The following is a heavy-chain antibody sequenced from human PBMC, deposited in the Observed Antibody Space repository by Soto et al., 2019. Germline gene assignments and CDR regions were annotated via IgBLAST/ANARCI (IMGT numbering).Heavy chain of an antibody. CDR1: GFTFSNYA. D-gene: IGHD6-13*01. Sequence: EVQLLESGGGLVQPGGSLRLSCAASGFTFSNYAMSWVRQAPGKGLEWVSSIGKSGGGTYYADSVKGRFTISRDNSKNTLYLQMNSLKAEDTAVYSCAKTSSLFDYWGQGTLVTVSS. V-gene: IGHV3-23*01. J-gene: IGHJ4*02. CDR2: IGKSGGGT. CDR3: AKTSSLFDY.